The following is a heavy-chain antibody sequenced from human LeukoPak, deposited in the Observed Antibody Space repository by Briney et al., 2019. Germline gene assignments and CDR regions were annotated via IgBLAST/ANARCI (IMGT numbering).Heavy chain of an antibody. CDR1: GFTFSNAW. D-gene: IGHD6-6*01. J-gene: IGHJ4*02. V-gene: IGHV3-15*01. Sequence: GGSLRLSCAASGFTFSNAWMSWVRQAPGKGLEWVGRIKSKTDGGTTDYAAPVKGRFTISRDDSKNTLYLQMNSLKTEDTAVYYCTTEFGTILPIAAFDYWGQGTLVTVSS. CDR2: IKSKTDGGTT. CDR3: TTEFGTILPIAAFDY.